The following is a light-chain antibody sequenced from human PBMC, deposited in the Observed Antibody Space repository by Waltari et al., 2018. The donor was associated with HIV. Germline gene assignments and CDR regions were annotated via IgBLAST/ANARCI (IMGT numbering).Light chain of an antibody. J-gene: IGLJ2*01. Sequence: QSALTQPASVSGSPGQSITISCTGTSSDVGGYNYVSWYQQHPGKAPKLMLYDVSKRPSGVSNRCSGSKSGNTASLTISGLQAEDEADYYCSSYTSSSTLVFGGGTKLTVL. CDR1: SSDVGGYNY. V-gene: IGLV2-14*01. CDR3: SSYTSSSTLV. CDR2: DVS.